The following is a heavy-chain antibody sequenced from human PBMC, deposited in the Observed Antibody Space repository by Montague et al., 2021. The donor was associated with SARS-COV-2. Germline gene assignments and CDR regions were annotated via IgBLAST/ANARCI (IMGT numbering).Heavy chain of an antibody. CDR1: GGSISSYY. CDR2: IYYSGST. V-gene: IGHV4-59*12. Sequence: SETLSLTCTVSGGSISSYYWSWIRQPPGKGLEWIGYIYYSGSTNYNPSLQSRVNISVGTSKDQFSLQLSSVTAADTAVYYCARVRDCGSGTCLGMDVWGQGTTVTVSS. CDR3: ARVRDCGSGTCLGMDV. J-gene: IGHJ6*02. D-gene: IGHD3-10*01.